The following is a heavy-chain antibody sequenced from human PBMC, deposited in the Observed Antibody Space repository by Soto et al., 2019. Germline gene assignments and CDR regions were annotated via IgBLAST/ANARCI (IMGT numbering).Heavy chain of an antibody. J-gene: IGHJ4*02. V-gene: IGHV1-18*04. CDR1: GYAFNDDG. CDR3: VLGGLETGYYRDMDY. Sequence: GPSVKVSCKASGYAFNDDGINWVRQAPGRGLEWVAWISAYNGDTSYAQHFQGRVTVTTETLTNTAYMELRSLRPDDTAVYFCVLGGLETGYYRDMDYWGQGTLVTVSS. D-gene: IGHD3-9*01. CDR2: ISAYNGDT.